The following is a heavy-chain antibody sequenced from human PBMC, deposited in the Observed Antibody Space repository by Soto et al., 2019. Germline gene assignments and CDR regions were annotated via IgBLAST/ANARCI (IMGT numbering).Heavy chain of an antibody. D-gene: IGHD2-15*01. V-gene: IGHV4-61*01. Sequence: SETLSLTCTVSGGSVSSGSYYWSWIRQPPGKGQEWIGYIYYSGSTNYNPSLKSRVTISVDTSKNQFSLKLSSVTAADTAVYYCARVCSGGSCYGCYFDYWGQGTLVTVSS. CDR3: ARVCSGGSCYGCYFDY. CDR2: IYYSGST. J-gene: IGHJ4*02. CDR1: GGSVSSGSYY.